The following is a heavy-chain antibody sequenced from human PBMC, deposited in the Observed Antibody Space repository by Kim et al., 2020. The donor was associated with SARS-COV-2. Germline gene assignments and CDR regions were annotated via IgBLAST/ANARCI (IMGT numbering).Heavy chain of an antibody. J-gene: IGHJ4*02. CDR3: ARGNNPDY. CDR2: IKQDGSDK. D-gene: IGHD1-20*01. Sequence: GGSLRLSCSASGFTFSDYWMSWVRQSPEKRLEWVANIKQDGSDKYHVDSVKGRFTISRDNAKSSLYLQMNSLRAEDTAMYYCARGNNPDYWGQGTLVTVS. CDR1: GFTFSDYW. V-gene: IGHV3-7*01.